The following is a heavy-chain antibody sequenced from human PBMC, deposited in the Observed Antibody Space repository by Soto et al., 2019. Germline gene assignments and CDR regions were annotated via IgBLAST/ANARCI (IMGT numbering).Heavy chain of an antibody. D-gene: IGHD3-9*01. CDR1: GFTFSIYS. CDR2: LSYDVSNK. Sequence: QVHLMESGGGVVQPGRSLRLSCAASGFTFSIYSMHWVRQAPGKGLEWVAVLSYDVSNKFYADSVKGRFTISRDNSKNTLYLQMNSLRPEDTAVYYCARERVTGYYNVIGYWGQGTLVTVSS. V-gene: IGHV3-30-3*01. J-gene: IGHJ4*02. CDR3: ARERVTGYYNVIGY.